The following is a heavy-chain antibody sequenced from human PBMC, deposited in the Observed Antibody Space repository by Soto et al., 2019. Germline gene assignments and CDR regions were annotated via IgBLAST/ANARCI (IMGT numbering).Heavy chain of an antibody. D-gene: IGHD4-17*01. CDR3: ARQRDYGDYGYYYYYMDV. CDR1: GYSFTSYW. CDR2: IYPGDSDT. V-gene: IGHV5-51*01. Sequence: GESLKISCKGSGYSFTSYWIGWVRQMPGKGLEWMGIIYPGDSDTRYSPSFQGQVTISADKSISTAYLQWSSLKASDTAMYYCARQRDYGDYGYYYYYMDVWGKGTTVTVSS. J-gene: IGHJ6*03.